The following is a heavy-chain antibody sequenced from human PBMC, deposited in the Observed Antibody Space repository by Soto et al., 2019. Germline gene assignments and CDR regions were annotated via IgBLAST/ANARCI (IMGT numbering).Heavy chain of an antibody. D-gene: IGHD3-10*01. CDR2: IHSSGNL. J-gene: IGHJ4*02. Sequence: SETLSLTCSVSGASVSSYYWSWFRQPVGKGLEWIGRIHSSGNLNYNPSLESRVTMSLDTSKNQFSLRLSSLTAADTALYLCARDVGKNYWGQGTRVTVSA. CDR1: GASVSSYY. V-gene: IGHV4-4*07. CDR3: ARDVGKNY.